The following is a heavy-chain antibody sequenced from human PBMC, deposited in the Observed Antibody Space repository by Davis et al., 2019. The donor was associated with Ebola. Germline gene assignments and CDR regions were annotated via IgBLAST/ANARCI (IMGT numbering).Heavy chain of an antibody. D-gene: IGHD1-26*01. V-gene: IGHV3-66*01. CDR1: GFTASSNY. Sequence: GESLKISCAASGFTASSNYMSRVRQAPGKGLEWVSVIYSGGSTYYADSVKGRFTISRDNSKNTLYLQMNSLRAEDTAVYYCAREGSSYSGSYQYYYYGMDVWGQGTMVTVSS. CDR3: AREGSSYSGSYQYYYYGMDV. J-gene: IGHJ6*02. CDR2: IYSGGST.